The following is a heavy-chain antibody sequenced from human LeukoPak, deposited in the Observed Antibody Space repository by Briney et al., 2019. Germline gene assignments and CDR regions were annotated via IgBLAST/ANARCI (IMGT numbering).Heavy chain of an antibody. CDR1: GGTFSSYA. CDR3: ARTDTAMGIDY. D-gene: IGHD5-18*01. Sequence: ASVKVSCKASGGTFSSYAISWVRQAPGQGLEWMGGIIPIFGTANYAQKFQGRVTITTDESTSTAYMELRSLRSDDTAVYYCARTDTAMGIDYWGQGTLVTVSS. J-gene: IGHJ4*02. CDR2: IIPIFGTA. V-gene: IGHV1-69*05.